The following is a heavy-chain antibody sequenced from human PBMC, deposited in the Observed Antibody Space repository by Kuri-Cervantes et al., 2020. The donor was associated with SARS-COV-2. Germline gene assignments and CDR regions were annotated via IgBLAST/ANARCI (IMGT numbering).Heavy chain of an antibody. D-gene: IGHD2-21*01. CDR2: VKTNSGNT. Sequence: ASVKVSCKAPETTFPNYDINWVRQATGQGLEWTGMVKTNSGNTLYAQFFQGRVTMTRDTSTSTVYMELSSLTSEDTAIYYCYCAPKEGFDSWGQGTLVTVSS. J-gene: IGHJ4*02. CDR1: ETTFPNYD. CDR3: YCAPKEGFDS. V-gene: IGHV1-8*01.